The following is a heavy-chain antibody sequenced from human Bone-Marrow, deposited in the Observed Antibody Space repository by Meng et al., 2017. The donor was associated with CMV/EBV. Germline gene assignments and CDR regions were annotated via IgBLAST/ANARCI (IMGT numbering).Heavy chain of an antibody. J-gene: IGHJ2*01. CDR2: IYYSGST. V-gene: IGHV4-39*01. CDR3: ARHPDSSTSYHNWYFDL. CDR1: GGSISSSSYY. Sequence: SETLSLTCTVSGGSISSSSYYWGWIRQPPGKGLEWIGSIYYSGSTYYNPSLKSRVTISVDTSKNPFSLKLSSVTAADTAVYYCARHPDSSTSYHNWYFDLWGRGTLVTVSS. D-gene: IGHD2-2*01.